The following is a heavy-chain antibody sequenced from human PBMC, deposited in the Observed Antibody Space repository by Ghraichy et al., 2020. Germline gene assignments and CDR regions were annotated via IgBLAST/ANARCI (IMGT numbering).Heavy chain of an antibody. CDR1: GFSFSSHS. J-gene: IGHJ6*02. Sequence: GGSLRLSCAASGFSFSSHSMNWFRQAPGKGLEWLSSINADSNIIYYDDSVKGRFTTSRDNAKNSLYLQMDSLGAEDTAVYYCAIDADIGLTQAFCGLDVWGQGTPVTVSS. V-gene: IGHV3-21*01. D-gene: IGHD2-21*02. CDR2: INADSNII. CDR3: AIDADIGLTQAFCGLDV.